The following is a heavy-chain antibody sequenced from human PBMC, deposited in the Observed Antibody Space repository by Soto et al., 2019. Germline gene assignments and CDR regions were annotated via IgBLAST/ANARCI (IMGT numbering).Heavy chain of an antibody. D-gene: IGHD3-10*01. V-gene: IGHV1-69*12. CDR3: ALHYGSGSNYYYYGMDV. Sequence: QVQLVQSGAEMKKPGSSVKVSCKASGGTFSSYAISWVRQAPGQGLEWMGGIIPIFGTADYAQKFQGRVTITADESTSTAYMELSSLRSEDTAVYYCALHYGSGSNYYYYGMDVWGQGTTVTVSS. CDR2: IIPIFGTA. CDR1: GGTFSSYA. J-gene: IGHJ6*02.